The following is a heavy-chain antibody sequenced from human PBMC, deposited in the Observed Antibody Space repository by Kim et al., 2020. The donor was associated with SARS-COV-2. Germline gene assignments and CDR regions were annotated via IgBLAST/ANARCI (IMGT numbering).Heavy chain of an antibody. Sequence: GESLKISCQGSGYFFTNYWIAWVRQMPGKGLEWMGSVNPDDSDTRYSPSSEGQVTISADKSTAYLQWSSLEASDTAMFYCARHEYGRYCDILTPLGNFDL. V-gene: IGHV5-51*01. CDR3: ARHEYGRYCDILTPLGNFDL. CDR2: VNPDDSDT. J-gene: IGHJ2*01. CDR1: GYFFTNYW. D-gene: IGHD3-9*01.